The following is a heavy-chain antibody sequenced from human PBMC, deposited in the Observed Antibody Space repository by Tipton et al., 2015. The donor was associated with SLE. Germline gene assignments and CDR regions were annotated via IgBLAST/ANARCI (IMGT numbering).Heavy chain of an antibody. V-gene: IGHV4-39*07. CDR3: ARVGLVAPAAISSGVDY. J-gene: IGHJ4*02. CDR1: GGSISSSSYY. CDR2: IYYSGST. Sequence: TLSLTCTVSGGSISSSSYYWGWIRQPPGEGLEWIGSIYYSGSTYYNPSLKSRVTISVDTSKNQFSLNLSSVTAADTAVYYCARVGLVAPAAISSGVDYWGQGTLVTVSS. D-gene: IGHD2-2*02.